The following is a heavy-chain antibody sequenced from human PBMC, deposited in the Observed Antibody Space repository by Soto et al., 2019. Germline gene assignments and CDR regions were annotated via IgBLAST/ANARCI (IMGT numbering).Heavy chain of an antibody. Sequence: PGGSLRLSCAASGFTFSSYSMNWVRQAPGKGLEWASSISSSSSYIYYADSVKGRFTISRDNAKNSLYLQMSSLRAEDTAVYYCARDLSPLRDGYIFYYYYGMDVWGQGTTVTVSS. J-gene: IGHJ6*02. V-gene: IGHV3-21*01. CDR1: GFTFSSYS. CDR3: ARDLSPLRDGYIFYYYYGMDV. CDR2: ISSSSSYI. D-gene: IGHD5-12*01.